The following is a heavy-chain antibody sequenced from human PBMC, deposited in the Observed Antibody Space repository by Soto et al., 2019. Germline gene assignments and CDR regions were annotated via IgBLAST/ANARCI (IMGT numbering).Heavy chain of an antibody. J-gene: IGHJ4*02. CDR3: ARGLNSYYDILTGYLFDY. CDR1: GFTVSSNY. CDR2: IYSGGST. V-gene: IGHV3-66*01. D-gene: IGHD3-9*01. Sequence: EVQLVESGGGLVQPGGSLRLSCAASGFTVSSNYMSWVRQAPGKGLEWVSVIYSGGSTYYADSVKGRFTISRDNSKNTLYLQMNSLRAADTAVYYCARGLNSYYDILTGYLFDYWGQGTLVTVSS.